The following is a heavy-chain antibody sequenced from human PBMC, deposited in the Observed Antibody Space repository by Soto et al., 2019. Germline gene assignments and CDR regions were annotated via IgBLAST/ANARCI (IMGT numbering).Heavy chain of an antibody. CDR1: TITVSTYE. CDR3: ARGRGFYGDY. Sequence: EVQLVESGGGLVQPGGSLRLSCAASTITVSTYEMNWVRQAPGKGLEWVSSISSSGTIIFYADSVKGRFTISRDNARNSLFLQWNSLRAEDTAVYYCARGRGFYGDYWGQGTLVNVSS. CDR2: ISSSGTII. V-gene: IGHV3-48*03. D-gene: IGHD3-10*01. J-gene: IGHJ4*02.